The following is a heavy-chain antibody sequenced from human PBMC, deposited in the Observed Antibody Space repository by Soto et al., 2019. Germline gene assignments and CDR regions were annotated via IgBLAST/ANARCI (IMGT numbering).Heavy chain of an antibody. CDR2: INHSGST. Sequence: SETLSLTYAVYGGSFSGYYWSWIRQPPGKGLEWIGEINHSGSTNYNPSLKSRVTISVDTSKNQFSLKLSSVTAADTAVYYCARGFPTVTTLYYYYMDVWGKGTTVTVSS. CDR3: ARGFPTVTTLYYYYMDV. J-gene: IGHJ6*03. CDR1: GGSFSGYY. V-gene: IGHV4-34*01. D-gene: IGHD4-4*01.